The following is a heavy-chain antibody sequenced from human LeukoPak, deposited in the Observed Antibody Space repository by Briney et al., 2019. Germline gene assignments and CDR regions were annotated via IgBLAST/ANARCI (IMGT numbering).Heavy chain of an antibody. J-gene: IGHJ4*02. D-gene: IGHD6-13*01. Sequence: GGSLRLSCAASGFTFSSYGMHWVRQAPGKGLEWVAFIRYDGSNKYYADSVKGRFTISRDNSKNALYLQMNSLRAEDTAVYYCAKDSRIAAAATIGHSYYFDYWGQGTLVTVSS. CDR1: GFTFSSYG. CDR2: IRYDGSNK. CDR3: AKDSRIAAAATIGHSYYFDY. V-gene: IGHV3-30*02.